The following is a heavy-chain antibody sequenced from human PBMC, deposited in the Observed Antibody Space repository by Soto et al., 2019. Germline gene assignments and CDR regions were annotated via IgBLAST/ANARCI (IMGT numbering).Heavy chain of an antibody. CDR1: GYTFTSYD. Sequence: QVQLVQPGAEVKKPGASVKVSCKASGYTFTSYDINWVRQATGQGLEWMGWMNPNSGNTGYAQKFQGRVTMTRNTSLSTAYMELSSLRSEDTAVYYCAVVVDIVVVPAAIGFGYWGQGTLVTVSS. CDR2: MNPNSGNT. D-gene: IGHD2-2*02. V-gene: IGHV1-8*01. CDR3: AVVVDIVVVPAAIGFGY. J-gene: IGHJ4*02.